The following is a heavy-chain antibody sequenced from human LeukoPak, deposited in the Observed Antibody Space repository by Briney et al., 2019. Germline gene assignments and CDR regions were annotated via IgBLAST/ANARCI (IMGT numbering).Heavy chain of an antibody. CDR1: GLSYTAAW. CDR2: IKSKVGGGTI. J-gene: IGHJ5*02. D-gene: IGHD3-16*01. V-gene: IGHV3-15*01. Sequence: GRSLRLSCAVVGLSYTAAWIRWGRQAPGKGLEWGGLIKSKVGGGTIDYAAPVKGRFTISRDDSKNTLYLQMDSLEGEDTAVYYCAHVVSMTGLYVGSWGQGNRVTVSS. CDR3: AHVVSMTGLYVGS.